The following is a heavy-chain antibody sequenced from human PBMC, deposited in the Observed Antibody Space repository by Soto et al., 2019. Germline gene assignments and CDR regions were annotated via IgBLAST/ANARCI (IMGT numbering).Heavy chain of an antibody. J-gene: IGHJ6*02. V-gene: IGHV1-69*01. CDR2: IIPIFGTA. CDR1: GGTFSSYA. D-gene: IGHD3-3*01. CDR3: ARTTRITMFGVVISYYYGMDV. Sequence: QVQLVQSGAEVKKPGSSVKVSCKASGGTFSSYAISWVRQAPGQGLEWMGGIIPIFGTANYAQKFQGRVTITADESTSTAYRELSSLRSEATAVYYCARTTRITMFGVVISYYYGMDVWGQGTTVTVSS.